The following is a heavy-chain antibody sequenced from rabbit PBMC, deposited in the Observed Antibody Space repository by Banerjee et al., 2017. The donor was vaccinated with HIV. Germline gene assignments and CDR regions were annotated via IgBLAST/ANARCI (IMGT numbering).Heavy chain of an antibody. D-gene: IGHD4-1*01. Sequence: QEQLEESGGDLVKPEGSLTLTCTASGFSFSSSYWICWVRQAPGKGLEWIACIYVGSSGSALYVSWAKGRFTISKTSSTTVTLQMTSLTAADTATYFCARDLAGVIGWNFNLWGPGTLVTVS. CDR1: GFSFSSSYW. V-gene: IGHV1S45*01. CDR3: ARDLAGVIGWNFNL. CDR2: IYVGSSGSA. J-gene: IGHJ4*01.